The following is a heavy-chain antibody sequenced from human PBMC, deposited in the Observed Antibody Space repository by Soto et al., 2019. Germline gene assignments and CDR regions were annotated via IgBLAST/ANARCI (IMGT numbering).Heavy chain of an antibody. V-gene: IGHV3-23*01. CDR1: GFTFSSYA. CDR2: ISGSGGST. Sequence: PGGSLRLSCAASGFTFSSYAMSWVRQAPGKGLEWVSAISGSGGSTYYADSVKGRFTISRDNSKNTLYLQMNSLRAEDTALYYCAKGGQPQPLYYGMDVWGQGTTVTVSS. CDR3: AKGGQPQPLYYGMDV. J-gene: IGHJ6*02.